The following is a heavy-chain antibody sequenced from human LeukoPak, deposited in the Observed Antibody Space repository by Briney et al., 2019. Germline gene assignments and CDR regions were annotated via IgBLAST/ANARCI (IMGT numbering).Heavy chain of an antibody. CDR1: GGSISSSSYY. Sequence: PSETLSPTCTVSGGSISSSSYYWGWLRQPPGKGLEWIGSIYYSGSTYYNPSLKSRVTISVDTSKNQFSLKLSSVTAADTAVYYCARHYYGSGGGLDYWGQGTLVTVSS. V-gene: IGHV4-39*01. CDR2: IYYSGST. D-gene: IGHD3-10*01. CDR3: ARHYYGSGGGLDY. J-gene: IGHJ4*02.